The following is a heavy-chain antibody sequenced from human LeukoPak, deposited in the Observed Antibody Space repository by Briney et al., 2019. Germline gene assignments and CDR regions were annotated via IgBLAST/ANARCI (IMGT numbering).Heavy chain of an antibody. CDR1: GFTFSSYG. D-gene: IGHD4-17*01. CDR3: VKEDDYGDLFDY. V-gene: IGHV3-33*06. Sequence: PGGSLRLSCVGSGFTFSSYGMHWVRQPPGKGLEWVAAIWNDGTDEFYSDSVKGRFTISRDNSKSTVYLQMNSLRAEDTAVYYCVKEDDYGDLFDYWGQGTLVTVSS. J-gene: IGHJ4*02. CDR2: IWNDGTDE.